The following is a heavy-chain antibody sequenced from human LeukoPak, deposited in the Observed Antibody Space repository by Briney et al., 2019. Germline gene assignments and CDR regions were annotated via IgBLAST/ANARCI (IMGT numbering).Heavy chain of an antibody. D-gene: IGHD7-27*01. V-gene: IGHV3-74*03. Sequence: GGALGLSCVASGFTFSRYWMHWVRQAPGKGLVWVSRINSDGSSITYADSVKGRFTISRDNAKNTLYLQMTSLRVEDTAVYYCGRGSGVADYWGQGALVTVSS. CDR1: GFTFSRYW. CDR3: GRGSGVADY. CDR2: INSDGSSI. J-gene: IGHJ4*02.